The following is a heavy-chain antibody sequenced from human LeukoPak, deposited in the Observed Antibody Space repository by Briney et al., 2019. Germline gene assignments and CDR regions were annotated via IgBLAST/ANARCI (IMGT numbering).Heavy chain of an antibody. V-gene: IGHV4-59*01. CDR3: VSQLGGTTFR. Sequence: SETLSLTCTVSGVSINTYFWSWIRQPPGKGLEWIGYVYYNGITNYNPSLKSRVSISLDTSKNQFSLRLNSVTAAETAVYYCVSQLGGTTFRWGQGTLVTVSS. J-gene: IGHJ1*01. D-gene: IGHD1/OR15-1a*01. CDR1: GVSINTYF. CDR2: VYYNGIT.